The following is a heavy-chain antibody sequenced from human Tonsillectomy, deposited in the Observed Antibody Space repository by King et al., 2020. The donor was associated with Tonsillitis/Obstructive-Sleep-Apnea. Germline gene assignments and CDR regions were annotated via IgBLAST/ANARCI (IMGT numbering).Heavy chain of an antibody. Sequence: VQLVESGGGVVQPGRSLRLSCAASGFTFRSYFMHWVRQAPGKGLEWVADISYDGRNKNYADSVRGRFTISRDNSKNTLYLQMNSLRIEDTAVYYCARDHFMDVWGKGTTVTVS. J-gene: IGHJ6*03. CDR3: ARDHFMDV. CDR2: ISYDGRNK. CDR1: GFTFRSYF. V-gene: IGHV3-30*03.